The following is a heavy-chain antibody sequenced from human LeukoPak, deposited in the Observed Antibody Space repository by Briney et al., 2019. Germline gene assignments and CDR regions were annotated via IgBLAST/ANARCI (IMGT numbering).Heavy chain of an antibody. J-gene: IGHJ4*02. CDR2: IWYDGSNK. V-gene: IGHV3-33*01. CDR3: AAEPAGGSSPYYFEY. D-gene: IGHD1-26*01. Sequence: GGSLRLSCAASGFTFTSYGLHWVRQAPGKGLEWVAHIWYDGSNKYYADSVKGRFTISRDNSKNTLFLQMNSLRADDTAVYYCAAEPAGGSSPYYFEYWGQGTLVTVSS. CDR1: GFTFTSYG.